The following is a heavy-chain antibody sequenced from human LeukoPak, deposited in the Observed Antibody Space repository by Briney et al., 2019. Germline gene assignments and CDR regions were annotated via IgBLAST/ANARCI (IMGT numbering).Heavy chain of an antibody. CDR1: GGSFSGYY. D-gene: IGHD1-26*01. J-gene: IGHJ3*02. Sequence: SETLSLTCAVHGGSFSGYYWSWIRQPPGQGLEWIGEVNHSGTARYNPSLESRVIISVDTSKSQSSLNVYFVTAANTAVYYCASLNPFSGRRNAFDIWGQGAMVTVSS. V-gene: IGHV4-34*01. CDR3: ASLNPFSGRRNAFDI. CDR2: VNHSGTA.